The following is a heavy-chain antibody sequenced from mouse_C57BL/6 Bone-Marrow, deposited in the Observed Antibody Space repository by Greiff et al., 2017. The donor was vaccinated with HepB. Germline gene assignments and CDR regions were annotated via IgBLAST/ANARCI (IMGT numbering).Heavy chain of an antibody. V-gene: IGHV6-3*01. Sequence: EVKLEESGGGLVQPGGSMKLSCVASGFTFSNYWMNWVRQSPEKGLEWVAQIRLKSDNYATHYAESVKGRFTISRDDSKSSVYLQMNNLRAEDTGIYYCTASLYYYGSSYNYWGQGTTLTVSS. D-gene: IGHD1-1*01. CDR1: GFTFSNYW. J-gene: IGHJ2*01. CDR3: TASLYYYGSSYNY. CDR2: IRLKSDNYAT.